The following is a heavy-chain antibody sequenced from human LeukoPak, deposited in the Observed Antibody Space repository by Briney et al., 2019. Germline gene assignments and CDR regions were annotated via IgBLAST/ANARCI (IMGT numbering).Heavy chain of an antibody. CDR3: AKDRWELSVFDY. J-gene: IGHJ4*02. D-gene: IGHD1-26*01. V-gene: IGHV3-23*01. CDR2: ISGSGGST. CDR1: GFTFSSYA. Sequence: PGGSLRLSCAASGFTFSSYAMSWVRQAPGKGLEWVSAISGSGGSTYYTDSVKGRFTISRDNSKNTLYLQMNSLRAEDTAVYYCAKDRWELSVFDYWGQGTLVTVSS.